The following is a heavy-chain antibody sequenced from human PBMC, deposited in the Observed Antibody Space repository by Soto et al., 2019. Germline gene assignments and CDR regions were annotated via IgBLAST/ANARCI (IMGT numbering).Heavy chain of an antibody. CDR1: GFTFSSYS. V-gene: IGHV3-21*01. CDR3: ASICSGGSCPIYYYYYYMDV. J-gene: IGHJ6*03. Sequence: VGSLRLSCAASGFTFSSYSMNWVRQAPGKGLEWVSSISSSSSYIYYADSVKGRFTISRDNAKNSLYLQMNSLRAEDTAVYYCASICSGGSCPIYYYYYYMDVWGKGTTVTVSS. D-gene: IGHD2-15*01. CDR2: ISSSSSYI.